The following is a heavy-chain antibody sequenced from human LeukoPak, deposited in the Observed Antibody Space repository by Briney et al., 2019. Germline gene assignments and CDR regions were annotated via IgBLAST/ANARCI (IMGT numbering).Heavy chain of an antibody. CDR3: ARAVIAVAARSAFDI. J-gene: IGHJ3*02. V-gene: IGHV1-18*01. CDR2: ISAYNGNT. Sequence: ASVKVSCKASGYTFTSYGISWVRQAPGQGLEWMGWISAYNGNTNYAQKLQGRVTMTTDTSTSTAYMELRSLRSDDTAVYYCARAVIAVAARSAFDIWGQGTMVTVSS. CDR1: GYTFTSYG. D-gene: IGHD6-19*01.